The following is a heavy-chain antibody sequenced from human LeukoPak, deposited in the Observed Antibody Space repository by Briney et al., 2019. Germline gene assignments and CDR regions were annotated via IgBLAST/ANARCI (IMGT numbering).Heavy chain of an antibody. V-gene: IGHV4-38-2*02. CDR3: ARDRESSPWELLLDY. Sequence: PSETLSLTCGVSGYSISRGYYWAWIRQPPGKGLEWIGSLHHTRSTYYNPSLKSRVSMSVDRSNNNFSLKLSTVTASDTAVYYCARDRESSPWELLLDYWGQGILVTVSS. D-gene: IGHD1-26*01. J-gene: IGHJ4*02. CDR1: GYSISRGYY. CDR2: LHHTRST.